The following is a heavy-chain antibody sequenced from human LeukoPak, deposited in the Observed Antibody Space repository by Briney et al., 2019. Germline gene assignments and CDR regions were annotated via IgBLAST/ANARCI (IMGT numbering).Heavy chain of an antibody. CDR1: GFTFGSYS. V-gene: IGHV3-21*01. D-gene: IGHD2-2*01. CDR2: ISSSSSYI. CDR3: ARGRGQLLSQIYFDY. J-gene: IGHJ4*02. Sequence: GGSLRLSCAASGFTFGSYSMNWVRQAPGKGLEWVSSISSSSSYIYYADSVKGRFTISRDNAKNSLYLQMNSLRAEDTAVYYCARGRGQLLSQIYFDYRGQGTLVTVSS.